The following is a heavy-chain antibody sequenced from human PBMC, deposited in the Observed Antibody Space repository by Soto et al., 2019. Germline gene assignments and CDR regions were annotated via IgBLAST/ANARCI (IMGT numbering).Heavy chain of an antibody. D-gene: IGHD6-19*01. CDR3: AKEAPGGWHFFDT. J-gene: IGHJ4*02. Sequence: GGSLRLSCVGSGFIFSNNGMHWVRQTPGKGLEWVAFMSYDGSDTFYADSVKGRFTISRDNSKNTLSLRMISLRTEDTSVYYCAKEAPGGWHFFDTWGQGTLVTVSS. CDR1: GFIFSNNG. V-gene: IGHV3-30*02. CDR2: MSYDGSDT.